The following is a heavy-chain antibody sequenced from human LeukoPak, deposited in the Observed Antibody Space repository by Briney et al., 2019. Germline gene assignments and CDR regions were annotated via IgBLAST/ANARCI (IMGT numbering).Heavy chain of an antibody. CDR1: GGTFCSYA. Sequence: ASVKVSCKASGGTFCSYAISSVRQAPGQGLEWMGGIIPIFGTANYAQKFQGRVTITADESTSTAYMELSSLRSEDTAVYYCARAGRYFDWSFDYWGQGTLVTVSS. J-gene: IGHJ4*02. V-gene: IGHV1-69*13. CDR3: ARAGRYFDWSFDY. D-gene: IGHD3-9*01. CDR2: IIPIFGTA.